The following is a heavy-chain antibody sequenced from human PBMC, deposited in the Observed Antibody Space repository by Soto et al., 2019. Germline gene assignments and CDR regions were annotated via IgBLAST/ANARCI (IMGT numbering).Heavy chain of an antibody. Sequence: QVQLQESGPGLVKPSETLSLTCTVSGGSITNYYCSWFRQPPGKGLEWIGYIQYNGYSAYNLSLKRRVPMSMDTSKTQFSLMLESVTATDTVVYYCARHGFGSLHGLVDVWGQGTTVIVSS. CDR1: GGSITNYY. V-gene: IGHV4-59*08. CDR2: IQYNGYS. D-gene: IGHD3-10*01. J-gene: IGHJ6*02. CDR3: ARHGFGSLHGLVDV.